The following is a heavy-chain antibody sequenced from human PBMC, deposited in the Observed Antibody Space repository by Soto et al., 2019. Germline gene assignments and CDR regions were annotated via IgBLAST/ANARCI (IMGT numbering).Heavy chain of an antibody. CDR2: IIPIFGTA. CDR3: ARGDSSGYYILYYYYGMDV. J-gene: IGHJ6*02. CDR1: GGTFSSYA. V-gene: IGHV1-69*06. D-gene: IGHD3-22*01. Sequence: SVKVSCKASGGTFSSYAISWVRQAPGQGLEWMGGIIPIFGTANYAQKFQGRVTITADKSTSTAYMELGSLRSEDTAVYYCARGDSSGYYILYYYYGMDVWGQGTTVTVSS.